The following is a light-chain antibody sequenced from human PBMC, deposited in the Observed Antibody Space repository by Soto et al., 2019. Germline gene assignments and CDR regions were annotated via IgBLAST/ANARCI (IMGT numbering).Light chain of an antibody. CDR1: QSVSSN. J-gene: IGKJ2*01. CDR2: GAS. CDR3: QQYNNWPYT. V-gene: IGKV3-15*01. Sequence: EIVMTQSPATLSVSPGEGATISCRASQSVSSNLAWYQQNPGQAPRLLIHGASTRATGIPARFSGSGSGTEFTLTISNLQSEDFAVYYCQQYNNWPYTFGQGTKLEIK.